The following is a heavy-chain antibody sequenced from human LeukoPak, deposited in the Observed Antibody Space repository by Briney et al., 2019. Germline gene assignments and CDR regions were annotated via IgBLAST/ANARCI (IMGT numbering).Heavy chain of an antibody. Sequence: PGGSLRLSCAASGFTFSSYGMHWVRQAPGKGLEWVAVISYDGSNKYYADSVRGRFTISRDNSKNTLYLQMNSLRAEDTAVYYCAKDSSDNYYGSGSYLDWGQGTLVTVSS. CDR2: ISYDGSNK. V-gene: IGHV3-30*18. D-gene: IGHD3-10*01. J-gene: IGHJ4*02. CDR3: AKDSSDNYYGSGSYLD. CDR1: GFTFSSYG.